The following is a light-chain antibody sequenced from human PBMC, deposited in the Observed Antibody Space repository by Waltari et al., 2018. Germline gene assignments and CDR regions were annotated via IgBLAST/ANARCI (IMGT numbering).Light chain of an antibody. CDR3: QQSYNTPFT. V-gene: IGKV1-39*01. J-gene: IGKJ3*01. Sequence: DIQMTQSPSSLSASVGDRVTITCRASQTITTYLNWYQQKPGKAPTLLIYSTSTVQSGVPSRFSGSGSGTDFTLTITTLQPEDSATYYCQQSYNTPFTFGPGTKVRIK. CDR2: STS. CDR1: QTITTY.